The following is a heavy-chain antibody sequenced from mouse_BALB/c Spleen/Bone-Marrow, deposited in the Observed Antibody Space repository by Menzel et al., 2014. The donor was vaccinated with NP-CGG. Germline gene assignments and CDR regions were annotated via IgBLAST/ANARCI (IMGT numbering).Heavy chain of an antibody. J-gene: IGHJ2*01. CDR1: GSTFSSYA. Sequence: EVKLQESGGGLVKPGGSLKLSCAASGSTFSSYAMSWARPTPEKRLEWVATISSGGSYTYYPDSVKGRFTISRDNAKNTLYLQMSSLRSEDTAMYYCARHGITRLLDYWGQGTTLTVSS. D-gene: IGHD2-4*01. CDR2: ISSGGSYT. V-gene: IGHV5-9-3*01. CDR3: ARHGITRLLDY.